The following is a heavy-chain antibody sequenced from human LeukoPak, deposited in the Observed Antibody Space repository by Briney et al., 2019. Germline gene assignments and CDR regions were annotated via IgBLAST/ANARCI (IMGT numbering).Heavy chain of an antibody. CDR2: IDSGGST. CDR1: GFTVSSNY. Sequence: GGSLRLSCAASGFTVSSNYMIWVRQAPGKGLEWVSVIDSGGSTYYADSVKGRFTISRDHSKNTLYLQMNSLRPEDTAVYYCAKGRRVYYDSSGYYGRDAFDIWGQGTMVTVSS. CDR3: AKGRRVYYDSSGYYGRDAFDI. V-gene: IGHV3-53*01. D-gene: IGHD3-22*01. J-gene: IGHJ3*02.